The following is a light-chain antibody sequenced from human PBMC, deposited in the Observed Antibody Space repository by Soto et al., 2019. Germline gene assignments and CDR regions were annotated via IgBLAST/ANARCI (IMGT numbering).Light chain of an antibody. Sequence: EIVLTQCPGTLSLSPGERATLSCRASQSVSNNYLAWYQQKPGQAPRLLIYAASSRATGIPDRFSGSGSGTDFTLTISRLEPEDFAVYYCQQYGNSPQTFGQGTKVDIK. CDR1: QSVSNNY. CDR2: AAS. J-gene: IGKJ1*01. V-gene: IGKV3-20*01. CDR3: QQYGNSPQT.